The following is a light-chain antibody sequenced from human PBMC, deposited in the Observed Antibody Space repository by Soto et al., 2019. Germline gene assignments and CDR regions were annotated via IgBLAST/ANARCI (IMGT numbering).Light chain of an antibody. CDR1: ESVGSS. CDR3: QQCVSWPQFT. Sequence: EIVLTQSPATLSLSPGERASLSCRASESVGSSLAWYQHKPGQAPRLLIYDVSNRATGIPARFSGSGSGTDFTRPLSSLEPEDFAFYYCQQCVSWPQFTFGPGTRLDI. CDR2: DVS. J-gene: IGKJ3*01. V-gene: IGKV3-11*01.